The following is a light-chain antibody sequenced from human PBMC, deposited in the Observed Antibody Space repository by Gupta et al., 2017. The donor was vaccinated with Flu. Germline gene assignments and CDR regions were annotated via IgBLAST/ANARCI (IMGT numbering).Light chain of an antibody. CDR3: TQGKQRPIT. V-gene: IGKV2D-29*01. Sequence: DIVMTQTPLSLSVTPGQPAAISCKSSQSLLSSDGKTYLYWYLQKPGQPPQVLIYEGSNRGSGVPDRFSGSGSGTDFTLTISRVEAEDVGVYYCTQGKQRPITFGRGTKVDIE. CDR1: QSLLSSDGKTY. J-gene: IGKJ4*01. CDR2: EGS.